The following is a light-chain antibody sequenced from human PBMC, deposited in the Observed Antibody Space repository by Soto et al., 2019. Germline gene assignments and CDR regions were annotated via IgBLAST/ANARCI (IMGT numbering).Light chain of an antibody. Sequence: IVLTQSPGTLSLSPGERATLSCRASQSVPKSYLAWYQQRPGQAPRLLIYDVSNRATGIPDRFSGSESGTDFTLTISRLEPEDFAVYYCHQYAWSPLTFGQGTRLEIK. CDR3: HQYAWSPLT. CDR1: QSVPKSY. J-gene: IGKJ5*01. CDR2: DVS. V-gene: IGKV3-20*01.